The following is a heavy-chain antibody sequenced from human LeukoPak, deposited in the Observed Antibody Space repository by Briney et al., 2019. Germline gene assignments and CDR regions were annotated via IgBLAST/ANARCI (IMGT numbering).Heavy chain of an antibody. Sequence: QPGGSLRLSCAASGFTFSSYAMHWVRQAPGKGLEWVAVISYDGSNKYYADSVKGRFTISRDNSKNTLYLQMNSLRAEDTAVYYCARGAGAVASTKTYYYYYYGMDVWGKGTTVTVSS. CDR3: ARGAGAVASTKTYYYYYYGMDV. V-gene: IGHV3-30*04. CDR1: GFTFSSYA. CDR2: ISYDGSNK. D-gene: IGHD6-19*01. J-gene: IGHJ6*04.